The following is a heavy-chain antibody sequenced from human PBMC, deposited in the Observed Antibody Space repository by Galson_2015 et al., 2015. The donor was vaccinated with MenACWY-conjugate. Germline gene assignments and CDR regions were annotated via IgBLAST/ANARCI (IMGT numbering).Heavy chain of an antibody. CDR1: EVTLNVYT. CDR3: ARDRGSVGDV. V-gene: IGHV1-69*04. Sequence: SVKVSCKASEVTLNVYTISWVRQAPGEGLEWVGRIIPILGMTNYGQRFQGRVTMTADKSTSTAYMELSSLRSEDTAVYYCARDRGSVGDV. CDR2: IIPILGMT. D-gene: IGHD1-26*01. J-gene: IGHJ6*01.